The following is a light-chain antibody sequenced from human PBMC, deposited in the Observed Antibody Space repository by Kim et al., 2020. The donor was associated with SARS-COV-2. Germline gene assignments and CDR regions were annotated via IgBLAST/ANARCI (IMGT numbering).Light chain of an antibody. CDR1: LIVITY. V-gene: IGKV3-11*01. CDR3: QRRSNWPPG. J-gene: IGKJ5*01. CDR2: DAS. Sequence: LSPGERAPLSSRASLIVITYLACYQQKPGQAPRLLVYDASNRATGIPARCCGSGSGTHFTLTISSVEPEDFAVYYCQRRSNWPPGFGQGTRREI.